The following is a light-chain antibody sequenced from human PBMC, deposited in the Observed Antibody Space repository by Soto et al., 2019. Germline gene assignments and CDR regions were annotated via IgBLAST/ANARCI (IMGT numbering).Light chain of an antibody. Sequence: EIVMTQSPATQSVSPGERATLSCTASESISTNLAWYQHKPGQAPRLLIYGASTRATGVPPRFSGSGSGTDSTLAISSLQSEDFAVYYYQHYNSWPYSFGQGTQLDVK. J-gene: IGKJ2*03. V-gene: IGKV3-15*01. CDR3: QHYNSWPYS. CDR2: GAS. CDR1: ESISTN.